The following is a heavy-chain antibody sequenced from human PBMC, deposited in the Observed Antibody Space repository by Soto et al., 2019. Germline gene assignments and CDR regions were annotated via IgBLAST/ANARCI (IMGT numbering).Heavy chain of an antibody. Sequence: PGGSLRLSCAASGFTFSESAMHWVRQASGKGLEWVGRIRNKDNNYATAYTASVKGRFTISRDDSKNTVYLQMNSLKIDDTAVYYCTRRPSSGYYLSWGQGTLVTSPQ. J-gene: IGHJ4*02. CDR3: TRRPSSGYYLS. CDR1: GFTFSESA. D-gene: IGHD3-22*01. CDR2: IRNKDNNYAT. V-gene: IGHV3-73*01.